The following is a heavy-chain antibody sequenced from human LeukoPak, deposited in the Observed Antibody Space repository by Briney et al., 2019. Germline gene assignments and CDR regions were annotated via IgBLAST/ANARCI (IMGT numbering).Heavy chain of an antibody. CDR2: IIIISSYI. CDR1: GFTFSSYS. J-gene: IGHJ3*02. V-gene: IGHV3-21*01. D-gene: IGHD3-22*01. Sequence: PGGSLRLSCAASGFTFSSYSMNWVRQAPGKGLERVSSIIIISSYIYYADSVKGRFTISRDNAKNSLYLQMNSLRAEDTAVYYCARVLMDYYDSSGYSLNAFDIWGQGTMVTVSS. CDR3: ARVLMDYYDSSGYSLNAFDI.